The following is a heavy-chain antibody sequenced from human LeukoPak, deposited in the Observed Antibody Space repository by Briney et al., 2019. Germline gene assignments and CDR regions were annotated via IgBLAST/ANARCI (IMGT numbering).Heavy chain of an antibody. Sequence: PGGFLRLSCAASGFTSSSYAMHWVRQAPGKGLEWVAVISYDGSNKYYADSVKGRFTISRDNSKNTLYLQMNSPRAEDTAVYYCARDPYYYDSSGFLDYWGQGNLVTVSS. CDR3: ARDPYYYDSSGFLDY. CDR2: ISYDGSNK. CDR1: GFTSSSYA. D-gene: IGHD3-22*01. V-gene: IGHV3-30*04. J-gene: IGHJ4*02.